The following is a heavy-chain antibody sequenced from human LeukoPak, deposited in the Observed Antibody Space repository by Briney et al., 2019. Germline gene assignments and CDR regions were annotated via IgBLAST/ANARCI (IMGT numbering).Heavy chain of an antibody. CDR3: ARDGTAMVITNGYFDY. CDR1: GFTFSSYA. CDR2: VSGSGGST. Sequence: GGSLRLSCAASGFTFSSYAMSWVRQAPGKGLEWVSAVSGSGGSTYSADSVKGRFTISRDNSKNTLYLQINSLRAEDTAVYYCARDGTAMVITNGYFDYWGQGTLVTVSS. V-gene: IGHV3-23*01. D-gene: IGHD5-18*01. J-gene: IGHJ4*02.